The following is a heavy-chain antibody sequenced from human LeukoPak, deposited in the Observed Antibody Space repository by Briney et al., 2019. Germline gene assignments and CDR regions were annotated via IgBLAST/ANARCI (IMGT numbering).Heavy chain of an antibody. D-gene: IGHD1-26*01. CDR2: IRDDGGEI. J-gene: IGHJ4*02. CDR1: GFTFSSYW. V-gene: IGHV3-7*01. CDR3: ARDKPRGSYYGSIFDS. Sequence: GGSLRLSCEASGFTFSSYWMSWVRQAPGKGLEWVANIRDDGGEIYYVDSVKGRFTISRDDAKSSLFLQMNSLRAEDAAVYYCARDKPRGSYYGSIFDSWGQGTLVTVSS.